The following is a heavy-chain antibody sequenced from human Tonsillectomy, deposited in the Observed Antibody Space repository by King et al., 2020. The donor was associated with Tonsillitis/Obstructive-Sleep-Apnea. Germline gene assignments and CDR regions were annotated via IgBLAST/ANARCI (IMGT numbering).Heavy chain of an antibody. V-gene: IGHV3-23*04. CDR3: AKDSNSGSLFDY. Sequence: VQLVESGGGVVQPGGSLRLSCAASGFTFSSYAMSWVRQAPGKGLEWVSAISDNGDNTHYADSVKGRFTISRDNSKNTLYLQMNSLRAEDTAVYYCAKDSNSGSLFDYWGQGSLVTVSS. CDR2: ISDNGDNT. D-gene: IGHD1-26*01. J-gene: IGHJ4*02. CDR1: GFTFSSYA.